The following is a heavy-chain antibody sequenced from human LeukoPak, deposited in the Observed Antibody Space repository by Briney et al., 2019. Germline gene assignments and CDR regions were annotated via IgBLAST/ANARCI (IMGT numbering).Heavy chain of an antibody. CDR2: TNYSRSP. CDR1: GGSISSYY. CDR3: ATTPLDCSIKYYYYMDV. J-gene: IGHJ6*03. Sequence: PSETLSLTCTVSGGSISSYYWSCIRQPPGKGLEWIGYTNYSRSPTYNPSLQSRVTISVDTSNNQFSLQLSSVTAADAAVYYCATTPLDCSIKYYYYMDVWGKGTTVTVPS. V-gene: IGHV4-59*08. D-gene: IGHD2-21*02.